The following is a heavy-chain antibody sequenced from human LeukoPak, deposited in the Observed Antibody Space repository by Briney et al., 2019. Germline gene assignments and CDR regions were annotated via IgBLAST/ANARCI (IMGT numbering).Heavy chain of an antibody. D-gene: IGHD4-17*01. Sequence: SVKASCKASGFTFTSSAVQWVRQARGQRLEWIGWIVVGSGNTNYAQKFQERVTITRDMSTSTAYMELSSLRSEDAAVYYCAAGPARGEDEYWGQGTLVTVSS. CDR3: AAGPARGEDEY. V-gene: IGHV1-58*01. CDR1: GFTFTSSA. J-gene: IGHJ4*02. CDR2: IVVGSGNT.